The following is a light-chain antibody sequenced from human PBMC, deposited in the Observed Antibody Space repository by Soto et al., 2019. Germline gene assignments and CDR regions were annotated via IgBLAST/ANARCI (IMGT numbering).Light chain of an antibody. CDR3: QQYKTWPPLT. V-gene: IGKV3-15*01. CDR2: GAS. J-gene: IGKJ4*01. CDR1: QSVGSG. Sequence: EIVMTQSPATLSVSPGERATLSCRASQSVGSGLSWYQQKPGQAPRLLIYGASTRATGIPARFSGSGSGTEFTLTISSLQSEDFAVYYCQQYKTWPPLTFGGGTKVDI.